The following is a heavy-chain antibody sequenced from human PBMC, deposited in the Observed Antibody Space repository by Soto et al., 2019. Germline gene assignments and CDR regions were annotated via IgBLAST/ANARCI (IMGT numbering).Heavy chain of an antibody. CDR1: GFTFSSYG. J-gene: IGHJ3*02. CDR3: ARETEYSSNDDAFDI. Sequence: GGSLRLSCAASGFTFSSYGMHWVRQAPGKGLEWVAVIWYDGSNKYYADSVKGRFTISRDNSKNTLYLQMNSLRAEDTAVYYCARETEYSSNDDAFDIWGQGTMVTVSS. CDR2: IWYDGSNK. D-gene: IGHD6-6*01. V-gene: IGHV3-33*01.